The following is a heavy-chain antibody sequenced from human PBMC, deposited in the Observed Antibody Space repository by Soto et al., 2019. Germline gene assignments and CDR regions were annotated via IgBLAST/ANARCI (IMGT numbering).Heavy chain of an antibody. J-gene: IGHJ4*02. V-gene: IGHV1-8*01. CDR1: GYTFTSYD. Sequence: GASVKVSCKASGYTFTSYDINWVRQVTGQGLEWMGWMNPNSGNTGYAQKFQGRVTMTRNTSISTAYMELSSLRSEDTAVYYCARGSYLYYYDSSGYYSGGIAGYWGQGTLVTVSS. D-gene: IGHD3-22*01. CDR2: MNPNSGNT. CDR3: ARGSYLYYYDSSGYYSGGIAGY.